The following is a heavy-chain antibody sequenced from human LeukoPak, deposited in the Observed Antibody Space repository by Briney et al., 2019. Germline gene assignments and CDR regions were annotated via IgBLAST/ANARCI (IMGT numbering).Heavy chain of an antibody. V-gene: IGHV1-46*01. CDR2: INPSGGST. Sequence: ASVKVSCKASGYTFTSYYLYWVRQAPGQGLEWMGLINPSGGSTSYAQKFQGRVTMTRDMSTSTVYMELSSLRSEDTAVYYCARKGREQWLVPYDYWGQGTLVTVSS. CDR3: ARKGREQWLVPYDY. J-gene: IGHJ4*02. CDR1: GYTFTSYY. D-gene: IGHD6-19*01.